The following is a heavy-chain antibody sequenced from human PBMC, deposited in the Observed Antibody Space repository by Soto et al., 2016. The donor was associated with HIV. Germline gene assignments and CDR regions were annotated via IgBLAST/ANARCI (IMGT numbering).Heavy chain of an antibody. J-gene: IGHJ4*01. Sequence: QVQLQQSGAGLLKPSETLSLTCVVYGGSFSDYYWNWIRQAPGKGLEWIGDVDPSGTTFSNPALKSRLRISLDTSKNQFSLRLSSLTAADTAVYYCASSLLRLNRYFGYW. CDR1: GGSFSDYY. CDR2: VDPSGTT. D-gene: IGHD3-22*01. V-gene: IGHV4-34*02. CDR3: ASSLLRLNRYFGY.